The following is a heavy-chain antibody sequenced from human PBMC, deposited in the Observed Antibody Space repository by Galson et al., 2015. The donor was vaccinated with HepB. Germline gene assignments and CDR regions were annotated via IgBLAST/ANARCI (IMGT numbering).Heavy chain of an antibody. J-gene: IGHJ6*02. CDR2: IKSKTDGGTT. CDR3: TTPLGYCSSTSCRPEVDPYYGMDV. Sequence: SLRLSCAASGFTFSNAWMSWVRQAPGKGLEWVGRIKSKTDGGTTDYAAPVKGRFTISRDDSKNTLYLQMNSLKTEDTAVYYCTTPLGYCSSTSCRPEVDPYYGMDVWGQGTTVTVSS. D-gene: IGHD2-2*01. V-gene: IGHV3-15*01. CDR1: GFTFSNAW.